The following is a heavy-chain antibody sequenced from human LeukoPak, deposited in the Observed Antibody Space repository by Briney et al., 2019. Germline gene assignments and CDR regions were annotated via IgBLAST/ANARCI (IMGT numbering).Heavy chain of an antibody. CDR3: ARSGYYYGMDV. Sequence: GASVKVSCKVSGYTLTELSMHWVRQAPGQGLEWMGGIIPIFGTANYAQKFQGRVTITADESTSTAYMELSSLRSEDTAVYYCARSGYYYGMDVWGQGTTVTVSS. CDR1: GYTLTELS. CDR2: IIPIFGTA. V-gene: IGHV1-69*13. J-gene: IGHJ6*02.